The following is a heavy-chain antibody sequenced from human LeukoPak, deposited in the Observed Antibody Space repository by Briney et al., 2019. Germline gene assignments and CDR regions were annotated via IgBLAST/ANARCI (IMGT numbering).Heavy chain of an antibody. CDR1: GFTFSSYA. CDR3: ARHVWFGEHNGHENWFDP. J-gene: IGHJ5*02. Sequence: PGRSLRLSCAASGFTFSSYAMHWVRQAPGKGLEWVAVISYDGSNKYYADSVKGRFTISRDNSKNTLYLQMNSLTAEDTAVYYCARHVWFGEHNGHENWFDPWGQGTLVIVSS. CDR2: ISYDGSNK. V-gene: IGHV3-30*14. D-gene: IGHD3-10*01.